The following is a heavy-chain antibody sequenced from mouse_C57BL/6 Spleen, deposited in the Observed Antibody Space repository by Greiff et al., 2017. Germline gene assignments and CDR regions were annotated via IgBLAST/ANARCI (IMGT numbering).Heavy chain of an antibody. CDR1: GYTFTSYW. CDR3: ARGHYYAMDY. J-gene: IGHJ4*01. V-gene: IGHV1-69*01. CDR2: IDPSDSYT. Sequence: QVQLQQPGAELVMPGASVKLSCKASGYTFTSYWMHWVKQRPGQGLEWIGEIDPSDSYTNYNQKFKGKSTVTVDKSSSTSYMQLSSLTSEDSAVYYCARGHYYAMDYWGQGTSVTVSS.